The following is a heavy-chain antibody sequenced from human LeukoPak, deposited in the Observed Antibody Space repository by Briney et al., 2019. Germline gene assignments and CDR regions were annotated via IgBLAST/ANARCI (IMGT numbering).Heavy chain of an antibody. J-gene: IGHJ4*02. CDR3: ARHQGLLGMAVAGPFDY. CDR2: IYYSGST. D-gene: IGHD6-19*01. Sequence: SETLSLTCTVSGGSISNYYWSWIRQPPGKGLEWIGYIYYSGSTNYNPSLKSRVTISVDTSKKQFSLKLSSVTAAVTAVYYCARHQGLLGMAVAGPFDYWGQGTLVTVSS. V-gene: IGHV4-59*08. CDR1: GGSISNYY.